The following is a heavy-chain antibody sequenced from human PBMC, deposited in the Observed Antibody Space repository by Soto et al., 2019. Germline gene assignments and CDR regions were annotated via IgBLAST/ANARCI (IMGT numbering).Heavy chain of an antibody. Sequence: PSETLSLTCTVSGGFISSSSSYWGWIRQPPGKGLEWIGSIYYSGSTYYNPSLKSRVTISVDTSKNQFSLKLSSVTAADTAVYYCARLPGGSFYGMDVWGQETTVTVSS. CDR2: IYYSGST. CDR3: ARLPGGSFYGMDV. D-gene: IGHD3-16*02. V-gene: IGHV4-39*01. J-gene: IGHJ6*02. CDR1: GGFISSSSSY.